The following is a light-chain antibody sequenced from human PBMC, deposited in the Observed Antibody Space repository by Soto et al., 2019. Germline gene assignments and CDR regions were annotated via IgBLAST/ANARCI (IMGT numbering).Light chain of an antibody. V-gene: IGLV1-47*01. CDR1: SSNIGSNY. CDR3: ESWDDSLSGFVV. CDR2: RNS. Sequence: QSVLTQPPSASGTPGQRVTISCSGSSSNIGSNYVFWYQQLPGTAPKVLMYRNSQRPSGVPDRFSGSKSGTSASLAISGLRSEDEAEYYCESWDDSLSGFVVFGGGTKLTVL. J-gene: IGLJ2*01.